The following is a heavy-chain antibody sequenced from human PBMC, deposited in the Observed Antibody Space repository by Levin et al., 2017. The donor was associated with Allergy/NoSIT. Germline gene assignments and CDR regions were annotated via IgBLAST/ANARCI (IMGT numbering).Heavy chain of an antibody. V-gene: IGHV3-9*01. CDR2: ISANSGTI. J-gene: IGHJ3*02. D-gene: IGHD5-18*01. Sequence: GGSLRLSCAASGFTFDDYALHWVRQAPGKGLEWVSGISANSGTIAYADSVKGRFTISRDSAKMSLYVQMNSLRVEDTALYFCTRSLRYSYGFTDAFDIWGQGTMVTVSS. CDR1: GFTFDDYA. CDR3: TRSLRYSYGFTDAFDI.